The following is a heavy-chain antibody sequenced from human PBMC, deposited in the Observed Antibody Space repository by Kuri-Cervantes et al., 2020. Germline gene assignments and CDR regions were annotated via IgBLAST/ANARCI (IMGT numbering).Heavy chain of an antibody. CDR1: GFTFSSYA. J-gene: IGHJ3*02. CDR3: VRDEAVLGDAFDI. V-gene: IGHV3-30*01. Sequence: GGSLRLSCAASGFTFSSYAMHWVRQAPGKGLEWVAVISYDGSNKYYADSVKGRFTISRDNSKNTLYLQMNSLRAEDTAVYYCVRDEAVLGDAFDIWGQGTMVTVSS. D-gene: IGHD3-3*02. CDR2: ISYDGSNK.